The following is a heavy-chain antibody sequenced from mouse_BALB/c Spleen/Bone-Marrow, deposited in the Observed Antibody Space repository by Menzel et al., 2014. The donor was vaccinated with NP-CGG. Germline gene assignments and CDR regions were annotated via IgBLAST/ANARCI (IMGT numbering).Heavy chain of an antibody. CDR1: GYTFTNYV. CDR3: ARVFYGYKGTSSWFAY. Sequence: VQLQQSGPELVKPGASVKMSCKASGYTFTNYVMHWVKQKPGQGLEWIGYINPYNDGTKYNEKFKGKATLTSDKSSSTAYMDLSRLTSEDSAVYFCARVFYGYKGTSSWFAYWGQGTLVTVSA. CDR2: INPYNDGT. J-gene: IGHJ3*01. V-gene: IGHV1-14*01. D-gene: IGHD2-2*01.